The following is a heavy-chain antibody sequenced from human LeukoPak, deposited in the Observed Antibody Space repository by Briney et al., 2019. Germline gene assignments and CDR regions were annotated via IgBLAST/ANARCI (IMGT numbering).Heavy chain of an antibody. J-gene: IGHJ4*02. CDR2: ISSSSSYI. V-gene: IGHV3-21*01. Sequence: GGSLRLSCAASGFTFSSYSMNWVRQAPGKGLEWVSSISSSSSYIYYADSVKGRFTISRGNAKNSLYLQMNSLRAEDTAVYYCARVLGMENSSGWPYYFDYWGQGTLVTVSS. D-gene: IGHD6-19*01. CDR3: ARVLGMENSSGWPYYFDY. CDR1: GFTFSSYS.